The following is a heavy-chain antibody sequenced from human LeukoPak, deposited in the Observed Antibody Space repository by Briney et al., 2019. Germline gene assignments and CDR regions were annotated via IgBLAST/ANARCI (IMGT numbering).Heavy chain of an antibody. D-gene: IGHD6-13*01. J-gene: IGHJ4*02. Sequence: PGRSLRLSCAASGFTFSSYAMHWVRQAPGKGLEWVAVISYDGSNKYYADSVKGRFTISRDNSKNTLYLQMNSLRAEDTAVYYCARGDSSSWFKIGYWGQGTLVTVSS. CDR2: ISYDGSNK. CDR1: GFTFSSYA. CDR3: ARGDSSSWFKIGY. V-gene: IGHV3-30*04.